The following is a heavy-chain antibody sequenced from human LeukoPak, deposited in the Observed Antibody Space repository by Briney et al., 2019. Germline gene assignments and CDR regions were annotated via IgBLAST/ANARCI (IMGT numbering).Heavy chain of an antibody. CDR2: ISAYNGNT. D-gene: IGHD3-10*01. CDR3: ARDSRMVRGVPHADFDY. J-gene: IGHJ4*02. Sequence: GASVKVSCKASGYTFTSYGISWVRQAPGQGLEWMGWISAYNGNTNYAQKLQGRVTMTTDTSTSTAYMELRSLRSDDTAVYYCARDSRMVRGVPHADFDYWGQGTLVTVSS. CDR1: GYTFTSYG. V-gene: IGHV1-18*01.